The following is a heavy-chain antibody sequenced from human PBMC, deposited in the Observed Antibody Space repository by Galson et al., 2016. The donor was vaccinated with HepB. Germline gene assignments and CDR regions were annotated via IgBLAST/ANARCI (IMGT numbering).Heavy chain of an antibody. V-gene: IGHV4-59*01. CDR3: ARGVTGTPYFDF. D-gene: IGHD2-21*02. Sequence: ETLSLTCNISGGSISSYFWSWIRQPPGKGLEWIGYVYKTGSNNYSPPLKSRVTVSVDTSKNQFSLKLGPVTAADTAVYSCARGVTGTPYFDFWGQGALVTVSS. CDR2: VYKTGSN. J-gene: IGHJ4*02. CDR1: GGSISSYF.